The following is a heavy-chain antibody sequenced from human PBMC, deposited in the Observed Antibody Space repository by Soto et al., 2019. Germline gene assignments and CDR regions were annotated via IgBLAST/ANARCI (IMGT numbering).Heavy chain of an antibody. Sequence: QVQLVQSGAEVKKPGSSVKVSCKTSGGTFSSYAISWVRQAPGQGLEWMGGIIPMVGTANYAQKFHGRVTITADESTSTAYMELSSLRSEDTAVYYCARSRANYYDSRGYYYYTFDYWGQGTLVTVSS. J-gene: IGHJ4*02. CDR1: GGTFSSYA. V-gene: IGHV1-69*12. CDR2: IIPMVGTA. CDR3: ARSRANYYDSRGYYYYTFDY. D-gene: IGHD3-22*01.